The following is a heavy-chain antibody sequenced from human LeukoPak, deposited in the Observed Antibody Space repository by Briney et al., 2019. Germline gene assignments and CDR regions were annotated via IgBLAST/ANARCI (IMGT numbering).Heavy chain of an antibody. CDR3: AKDSYYYDSSGYYPHYYYYYMDV. V-gene: IGHV3-30*18. D-gene: IGHD3-22*01. Sequence: GGSLRLSCAASGFTFSSYSIHWVRQAPGKGLEWVAVISYDGSNKYYADSVKGRFTISRDNSKNTLYLQMNSLRAEDTAVYYCAKDSYYYDSSGYYPHYYYYYMDVWGKGTTVTVSS. CDR1: GFTFSSYS. CDR2: ISYDGSNK. J-gene: IGHJ6*03.